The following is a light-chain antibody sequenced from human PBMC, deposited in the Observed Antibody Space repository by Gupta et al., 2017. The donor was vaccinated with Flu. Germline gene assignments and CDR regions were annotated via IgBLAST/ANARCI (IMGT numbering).Light chain of an antibody. J-gene: IGLJ3*02. CDR2: VSN. CDR3: APHAGSGIWV. Sequence: VTLSSATSTAAVGTNYYACYHQHPPDQPHLLMFHVSNRRPAGVPGRFSASLGGKTAALTITVPEEDEDAYYYCAPHAGSGIWVFGGGTKLTVL. CDR1: STAAVGTNY. V-gene: IGLV2-11*01.